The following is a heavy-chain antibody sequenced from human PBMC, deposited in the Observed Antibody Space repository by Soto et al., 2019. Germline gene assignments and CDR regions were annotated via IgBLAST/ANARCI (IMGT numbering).Heavy chain of an antibody. V-gene: IGHV1-69*04. CDR1: GGTFSSYT. D-gene: IGHD3-10*01. CDR3: ARDRDYGSGSYFDY. J-gene: IGHJ4*02. CDR2: IIPILGIA. Sequence: AVKVSCKASGGTFSSYTISWVRQAPGQGLEWMGRIIPILGIANSAQKFQGRVTITADKSTSTAYMELSSLRSEDTAVYFCARDRDYGSGSYFDYWGQGTLVTVSS.